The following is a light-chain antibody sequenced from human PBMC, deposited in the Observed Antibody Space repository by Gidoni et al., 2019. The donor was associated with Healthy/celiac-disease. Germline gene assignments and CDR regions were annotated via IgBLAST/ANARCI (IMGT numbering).Light chain of an antibody. CDR2: GNS. Sequence: QPVLTQPPSVSRAPGQRVTISCTGSSPNIGAGYDVHWYQQLPGTAPKLLIYGNSNRPSGVPDRFSGSKSGTSASLAITGLQAEDEADYYCQSYDSSLSGVVFGGGTKLTVL. CDR3: QSYDSSLSGVV. V-gene: IGLV1-40*01. J-gene: IGLJ2*01. CDR1: SPNIGAGYD.